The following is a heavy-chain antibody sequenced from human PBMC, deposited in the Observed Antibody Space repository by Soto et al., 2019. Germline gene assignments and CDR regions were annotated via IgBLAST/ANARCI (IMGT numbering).Heavy chain of an antibody. D-gene: IGHD4-17*01. V-gene: IGHV3-74*03. CDR2: INSEGSST. Sequence: EVRLVESGGGVAHPGGDRRLSCAAAGFNCRSFWMHWFRHVPGKGLEWVAHINSEGSSTTYADSVKGRFTISRDNVKYTGSLQVNSMIAEDTAVYFCASTHGANWFEKWGKGTLVTLSS. J-gene: IGHJ5*02. CDR3: ASTHGANWFEK. CDR1: GFNCRSFW.